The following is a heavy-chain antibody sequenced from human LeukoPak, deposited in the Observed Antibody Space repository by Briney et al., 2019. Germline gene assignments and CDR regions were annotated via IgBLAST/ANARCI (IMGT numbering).Heavy chain of an antibody. CDR1: GFTFSSYG. V-gene: IGHV3-30*02. CDR2: IRYDGSNK. J-gene: IGHJ3*01. Sequence: GGSLRLSCAASGFTFSSYGMHWVRQAPGKGLEWVAFIRYDGSNKYYADSVKGRFTISRDNSKNTLYLQMNSLRAEDTAVYYCANADRYCSSGRCPVPDAFDFWGQGTMVAVSS. D-gene: IGHD2-15*01. CDR3: ANADRYCSSGRCPVPDAFDF.